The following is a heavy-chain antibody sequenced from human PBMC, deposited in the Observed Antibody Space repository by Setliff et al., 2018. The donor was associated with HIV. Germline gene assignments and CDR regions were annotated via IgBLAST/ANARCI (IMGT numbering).Heavy chain of an antibody. CDR1: GFTFSSYA. CDR2: ISYDGSNK. Sequence: GGSLRLSCAASGFTFSSYAMHWVRQAPGKGLEWVAVISYDGSNKYYADSVKGRFTISRDNSKNTLYLQMNSLRAEDTAVYYCASANYYDSSGPYGSFDAFDIWGQGTMVTVS. CDR3: ASANYYDSSGPYGSFDAFDI. V-gene: IGHV3-30-3*01. J-gene: IGHJ3*02. D-gene: IGHD3-22*01.